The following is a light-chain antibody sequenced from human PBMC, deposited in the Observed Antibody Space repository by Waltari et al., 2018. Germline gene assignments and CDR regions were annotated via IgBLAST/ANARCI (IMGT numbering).Light chain of an antibody. CDR3: SAFAGSNNFGV. J-gene: IGLJ3*02. CDR2: AVN. V-gene: IGLV2-8*01. CDR1: SRDIGGSNF. Sequence: QSALTQPPSASGSPGQSVTIPCTGTSRDIGGSNFVSWYQQRPGKAPRFLIYAVNKRPSGVSDRFSGSKSGNTASLTVSGLQPDDEATYYCSAFAGSNNFGVFGGGTKLTVL.